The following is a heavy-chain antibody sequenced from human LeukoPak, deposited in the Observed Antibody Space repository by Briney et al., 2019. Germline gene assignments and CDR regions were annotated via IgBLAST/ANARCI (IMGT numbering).Heavy chain of an antibody. D-gene: IGHD6-6*01. V-gene: IGHV3-23*01. CDR3: AKGVAARTNYFDY. Sequence: PGTSLRLSCAASGFTFSDYGMHWVRQAPGKGLEWVSTISDSGGSAYYAGSVKGRFTISRDSSKNTLYLQMNSLRAEDTALYYCAKGVAARTNYFDYWGQGTLVTVSS. J-gene: IGHJ4*02. CDR2: ISDSGGSA. CDR1: GFTFSDYG.